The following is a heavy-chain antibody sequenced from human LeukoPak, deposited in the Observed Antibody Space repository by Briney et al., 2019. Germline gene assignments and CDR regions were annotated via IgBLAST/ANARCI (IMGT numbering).Heavy chain of an antibody. CDR2: IKQDGSEK. Sequence: GGSLRLSCAASGFTFSSYWMSWARQAPGKGLERVADIKQDGSEKYYVDSVKGRFTISRDNAKNSLYLQMNSLRAEDTAVYYCVRDLAGPPQEAFDIWGQGTVVTVSS. V-gene: IGHV3-7*01. CDR1: GFTFSSYW. CDR3: VRDLAGPPQEAFDI. J-gene: IGHJ3*02.